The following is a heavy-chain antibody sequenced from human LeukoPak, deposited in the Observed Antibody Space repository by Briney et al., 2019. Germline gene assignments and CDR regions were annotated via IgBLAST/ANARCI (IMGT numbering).Heavy chain of an antibody. CDR1: GGSFSGYY. V-gene: IGHV4-34*01. CDR3: ATGDDDFDM. Sequence: SETLSLTCAVYGGSFSGYYWSWIRQPPGKGLEWIGEINHSGSTNYNPSLKSRVTISADTSKNQFSLKLSSVTAADTAVYYCATGDDDFDMWGQGTMVTVSS. J-gene: IGHJ3*02. CDR2: INHSGST.